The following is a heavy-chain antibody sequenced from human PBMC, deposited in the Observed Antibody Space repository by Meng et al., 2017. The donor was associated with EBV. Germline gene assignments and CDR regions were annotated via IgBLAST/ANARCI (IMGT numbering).Heavy chain of an antibody. D-gene: IGHD3-10*01. J-gene: IGHJ4*02. V-gene: IGHV1-69*01. CDR3: ASESGRGFTPDY. CDR2: LIPMSDAP. Sequence: VQLVQSGAEVKKPGSSVKVSCKTSGGTFRSDAISWVRQAPGQGLEWMGGLIPMSDAPHYAQKFQGRVTITADESTSTHYMDLSGLRSEDTAVYYCASESGRGFTPDYWGQGTLVTASS. CDR1: GGTFRSDA.